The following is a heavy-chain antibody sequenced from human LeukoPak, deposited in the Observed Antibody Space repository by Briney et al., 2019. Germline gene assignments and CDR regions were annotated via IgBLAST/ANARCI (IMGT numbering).Heavy chain of an antibody. Sequence: GRPLRLSCAASGFTFDDYAMHWVRQAPGKGLEWVSGISWNSDSIGYADSVKGRFTISRDNAKNSLYLQMNSLRAEDTALYYCTKGFGSTGYHGRVLDYWGQGTLVIVSS. CDR1: GFTFDDYA. D-gene: IGHD3-22*01. CDR2: ISWNSDSI. J-gene: IGHJ4*02. CDR3: TKGFGSTGYHGRVLDY. V-gene: IGHV3-9*01.